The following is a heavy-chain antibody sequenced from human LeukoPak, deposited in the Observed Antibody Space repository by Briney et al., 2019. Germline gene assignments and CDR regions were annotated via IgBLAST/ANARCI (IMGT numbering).Heavy chain of an antibody. CDR1: GGSFSGYY. Sequence: SETLSLTCAVYGGSFSGYYWSWIRQPPGKGLEWIGEINHSGSTNYNPSLKSRVTISVDTSKNQFSLKLSSVTAADTAVYYCARVNDSSGYYSNPLFDYWGQGTLVTVSS. CDR3: ARVNDSSGYYSNPLFDY. J-gene: IGHJ4*02. D-gene: IGHD3-22*01. V-gene: IGHV4-34*01. CDR2: INHSGST.